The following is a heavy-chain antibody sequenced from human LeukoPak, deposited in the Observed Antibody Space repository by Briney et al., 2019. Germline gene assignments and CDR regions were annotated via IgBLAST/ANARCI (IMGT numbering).Heavy chain of an antibody. J-gene: IGHJ4*02. CDR1: GFTFNNYW. V-gene: IGHV3-7*01. CDR3: ARLMTEAGTYSYYFDN. CDR2: IKYDSSNK. Sequence: PGGSLRLPCAASGFTFNNYWMIWVRQAPGKGLEWVADIKYDSSNKFYVDSVKGRFTISRDNAQSSVYLQMNSLRADDTAIYYCARLMTEAGTYSYYFDNWGQGALVTVSS. D-gene: IGHD6-19*01.